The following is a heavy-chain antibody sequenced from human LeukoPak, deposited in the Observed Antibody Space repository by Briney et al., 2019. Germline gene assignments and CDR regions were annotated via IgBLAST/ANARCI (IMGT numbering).Heavy chain of an antibody. D-gene: IGHD3-10*01. V-gene: IGHV3-20*04. J-gene: IGHJ4*02. CDR3: AREPYRSGSYGVDY. CDR1: RFTFDDYG. CDR2: INWNGGST. Sequence: PGGSLRLSCAASRFTFDDYGMSWVRQAPGKGLEWVSGINWNGGSTGYADSVKGRFTISRDNAKNSLYLQMNSLRAEDTALYYCAREPYRSGSYGVDYWGQGTLVTVSS.